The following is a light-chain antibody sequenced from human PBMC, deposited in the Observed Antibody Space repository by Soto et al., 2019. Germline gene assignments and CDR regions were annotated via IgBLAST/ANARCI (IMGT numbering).Light chain of an antibody. CDR3: QQRRQWPPD. V-gene: IGKV3-11*01. J-gene: IGKJ5*01. CDR1: QSVNIN. CDR2: DAS. Sequence: EIVMTQSPATLSASQGERATLFCRASQSVNINLAWYQQRPGQAPRLLIYDASHRVTGIPARFSGSGSGTDFALPISSLEPEDFAVYYCQQRRQWPPDFGQGTRLEIK.